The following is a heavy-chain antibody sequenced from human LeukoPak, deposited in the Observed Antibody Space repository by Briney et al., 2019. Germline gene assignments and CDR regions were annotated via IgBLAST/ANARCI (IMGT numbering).Heavy chain of an antibody. CDR2: INHSGST. J-gene: IGHJ6*02. D-gene: IGHD3-3*01. V-gene: IGHV4-34*01. CDR3: AREGPSFWSGPDYGMDV. Sequence: PSETLSLTCVVYGESFSGYYWSWIRQPPGKGLEWIGEINHSGSTNYNPSLKSGVTISVDTSKNQFSLKLSSVTAADTAVYYCAREGPSFWSGPDYGMDVWGQGTTVTVSS. CDR1: GESFSGYY.